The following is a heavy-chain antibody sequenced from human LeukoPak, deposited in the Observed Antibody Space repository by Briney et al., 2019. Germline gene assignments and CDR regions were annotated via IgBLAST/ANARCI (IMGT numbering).Heavy chain of an antibody. V-gene: IGHV3-11*04. CDR2: ITSSATT. J-gene: IGHJ3*02. CDR3: ARESPDAFDI. CDR1: GFTFSDYY. Sequence: GGSLRLSCAASGFTFSDYYMTWIRQAPGKGLEWVSYITSSATTYYADSVKGRFTISRDNAKTSLYLQMNSLRAEDTAVYYCARESPDAFDIWGQGTMVTVSS.